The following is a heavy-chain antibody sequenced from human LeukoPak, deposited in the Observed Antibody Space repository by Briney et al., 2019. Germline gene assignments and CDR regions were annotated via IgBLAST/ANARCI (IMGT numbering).Heavy chain of an antibody. CDR2: INGDGRNI. J-gene: IGHJ6*02. D-gene: IGHD3-22*01. V-gene: IGHV3-74*01. CDR3: AKDQAYYYDSRVYYGYYGMDV. Sequence: GSLRLSCVASGFTFSSYWMHWVRQDPRKGLVWVSRINGDGRNINYADSVRGRFTISRDNSKNTLYLQMNSLRAEDTAVYYCAKDQAYYYDSRVYYGYYGMDVWGQGTTVTVSS. CDR1: GFTFSSYW.